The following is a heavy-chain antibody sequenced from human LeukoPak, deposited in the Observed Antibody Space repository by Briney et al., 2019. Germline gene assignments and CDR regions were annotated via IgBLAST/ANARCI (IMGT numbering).Heavy chain of an antibody. D-gene: IGHD2-15*01. CDR2: INWIGGST. J-gene: IGHJ4*02. V-gene: IGHV3-20*04. CDR3: ARGGGTDYFDY. Sequence: GGSLRLSCAASGFTFDDYGMSWVRQAPGKGLEWVSGINWIGGSTGYADSVKGRFTISRDNTKNSLYLQMNSLRAEDTALYYCARGGGTDYFDYWGQGTLVTVSS. CDR1: GFTFDDYG.